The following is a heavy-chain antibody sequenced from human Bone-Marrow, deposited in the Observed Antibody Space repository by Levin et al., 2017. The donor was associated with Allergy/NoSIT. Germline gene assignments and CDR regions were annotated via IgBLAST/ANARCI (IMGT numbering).Heavy chain of an antibody. CDR2: IKQDGSEK. CDR3: ARADTIFGVVPDY. D-gene: IGHD3-3*01. CDR1: GFSFSIYW. J-gene: IGHJ4*02. Sequence: SGESLKISCAASGFSFSIYWMNWVRQAPGKGLEWVANIKQDGSEKNYVDSVRGRFTVSRDNAKNSLSLQMNSLRAEDTAVYYCARADTIFGVVPDYWGQGTRVTVSS. V-gene: IGHV3-7*01.